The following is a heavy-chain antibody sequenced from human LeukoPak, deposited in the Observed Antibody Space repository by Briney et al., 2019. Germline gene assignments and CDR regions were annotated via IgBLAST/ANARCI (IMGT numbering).Heavy chain of an antibody. V-gene: IGHV3-21*01. D-gene: IGHD6-13*01. CDR1: GFTFSRNG. CDR2: ISSSSGYI. J-gene: IGHJ4*02. Sequence: AGGSLRLSCTASGFTFSRNGMNWVRQAPGKGLEWVSFISSSSGYIYYADSVKGRFTISRDNAKNSLYLQMKSLTAEDTAVYYCARVAGENSSWNTFGYWGQGTLVTVSS. CDR3: ARVAGENSSWNTFGY.